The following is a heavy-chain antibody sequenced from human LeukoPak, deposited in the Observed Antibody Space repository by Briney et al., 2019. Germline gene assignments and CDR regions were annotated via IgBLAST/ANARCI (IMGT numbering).Heavy chain of an antibody. J-gene: IGHJ4*02. D-gene: IGHD2-2*02. Sequence: GESLKISCEASGYTFINYWIGWVRQMPGKGLEWMGIIFPGDSDTRYSPSFQGQVTISADKSISIAYLQWSSLKASDTAIYYCARRSRYCSTASCYTVFDYWGQGTLVTVSS. V-gene: IGHV5-51*01. CDR2: IFPGDSDT. CDR1: GYTFINYW. CDR3: ARRSRYCSTASCYTVFDY.